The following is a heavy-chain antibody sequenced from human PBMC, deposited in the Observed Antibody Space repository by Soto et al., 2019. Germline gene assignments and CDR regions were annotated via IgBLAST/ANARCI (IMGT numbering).Heavy chain of an antibody. D-gene: IGHD6-19*01. J-gene: IGHJ5*02. V-gene: IGHV3-30*18. CDR1: GFTFSSYD. CDR3: AKDRDSSGWYLDWFDP. CDR2: ISYDGSNK. Sequence: QVQLVESGGGVVQPGRSLRLSCAASGFTFSSYDMHWVRQAPGKGLEWVAVISYDGSNKYYADSVKGRFTISRDNSKNTLYLQMNSLRAEDTAVYYCAKDRDSSGWYLDWFDPWGQGTLVTVSS.